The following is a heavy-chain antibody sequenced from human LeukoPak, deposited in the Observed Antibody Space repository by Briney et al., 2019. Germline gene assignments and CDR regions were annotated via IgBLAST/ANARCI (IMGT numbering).Heavy chain of an antibody. D-gene: IGHD2-2*01. CDR1: GYTFTSYD. V-gene: IGHV1-8*01. J-gene: IGHJ6*02. Sequence: ASVKVSCKASGYTFTSYDINWVRQATGQGLEWMGWMNPNSGNTGYAQKFQGRVTMTRNTSISTAYMELSSLRSEDTAAYYCAREGPIGYCSSTSCLNTYYYYYGMDVWGQGTTVTVSS. CDR2: MNPNSGNT. CDR3: AREGPIGYCSSTSCLNTYYYYYGMDV.